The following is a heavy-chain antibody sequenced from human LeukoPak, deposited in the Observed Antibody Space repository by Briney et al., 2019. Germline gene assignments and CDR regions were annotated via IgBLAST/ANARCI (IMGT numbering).Heavy chain of an antibody. D-gene: IGHD3-10*01. CDR1: GGSVSSSNYY. CDR2: IYYSGGT. Sequence: SETLSLTCTVSGGSVSSSNYYWVWIRQPPGKGLEWIGNIYYSGGTYYNPSLKGRVTISVDTSKNQFSLKLSSVTAADTAVYYCARRVFGDNYFDYWGQGTLVTVSS. J-gene: IGHJ4*02. V-gene: IGHV4-39*01. CDR3: ARRVFGDNYFDY.